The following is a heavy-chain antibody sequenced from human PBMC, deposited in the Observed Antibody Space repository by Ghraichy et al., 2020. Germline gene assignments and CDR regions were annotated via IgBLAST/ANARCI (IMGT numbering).Heavy chain of an antibody. V-gene: IGHV3-33*01. CDR2: IWYDGSNK. D-gene: IGHD6-13*01. CDR3: ARDGDTYSSSWYGALYYFDY. CDR1: GFTFSSYG. J-gene: IGHJ4*02. Sequence: GGSLRLSCAASGFTFSSYGMHWVRQAPGKGLEWVAVIWYDGSNKYYADSVKGRFTISRDNSKNTLYLQMNSLRAEDTAVYYCARDGDTYSSSWYGALYYFDYWGQGTLVTVSS.